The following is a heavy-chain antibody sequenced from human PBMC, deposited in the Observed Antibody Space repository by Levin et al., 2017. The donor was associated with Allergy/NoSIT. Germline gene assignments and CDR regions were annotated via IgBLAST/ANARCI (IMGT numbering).Heavy chain of an antibody. CDR2: ISSSGNTI. Sequence: GASVKVSCAASGFNFNSYEMNWVRQAPGKGLEWLSYISSSGNTIYYADSVKGRFTISRDNAKSSVYLQMNSLRVEDTALYYCAREDLDYSSSADSFDIWGQGTTVTVSS. D-gene: IGHD6-19*01. J-gene: IGHJ3*02. CDR3: AREDLDYSSSADSFDI. CDR1: GFNFNSYE. V-gene: IGHV3-48*03.